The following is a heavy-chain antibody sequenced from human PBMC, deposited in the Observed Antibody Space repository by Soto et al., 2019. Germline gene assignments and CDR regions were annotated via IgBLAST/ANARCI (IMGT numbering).Heavy chain of an antibody. CDR1: GGSVSSGSYY. V-gene: IGHV4-61*01. CDR2: IYYSGST. Sequence: SETLSLTCTVSGGSVSSGSYYWSWIRQPPGKGLEWIGYIYYSGSTNYNPSLKSRVTISVDTSKNQFSLKLSSVTAADTAVYYCARASGEDYYDSSGYYDYWGQGTLVTVSS. CDR3: ARASGEDYYDSSGYYDY. D-gene: IGHD3-22*01. J-gene: IGHJ4*02.